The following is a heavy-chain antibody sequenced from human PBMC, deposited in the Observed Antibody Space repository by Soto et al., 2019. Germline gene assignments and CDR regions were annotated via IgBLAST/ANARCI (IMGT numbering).Heavy chain of an antibody. V-gene: IGHV4-34*01. CDR3: ARGWSSSWYRLYYGMDV. CDR2: INHSGST. CDR1: GGSLSGYY. Sequence: ETLSLTCAVYGGSLSGYYWSWIRQPPGKGLEWIGEINHSGSTNYNPSLKSRVTISVDTSKNQFSLKLSSVTAADTAVYYCARGWSSSWYRLYYGMDVWGQGTTVTVS. J-gene: IGHJ6*02. D-gene: IGHD6-13*01.